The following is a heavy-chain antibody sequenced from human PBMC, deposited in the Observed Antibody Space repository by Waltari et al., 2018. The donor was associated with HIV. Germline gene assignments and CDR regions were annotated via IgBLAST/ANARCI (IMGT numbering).Heavy chain of an antibody. CDR1: GFTFSSYA. Sequence: AASGFTFSSYAMHWVRQAPGKGLEYVSAISSNGGSTYYANSVKGRFTISRDNSKNTLYLQMGSLRAEDMAVYYCARGDMMTTSYQPLYGAFDIWGQGTMVTVSS. CDR2: ISSNGGST. J-gene: IGHJ3*02. CDR3: ARGDMMTTSYQPLYGAFDI. D-gene: IGHD2-2*01. V-gene: IGHV3-64*01.